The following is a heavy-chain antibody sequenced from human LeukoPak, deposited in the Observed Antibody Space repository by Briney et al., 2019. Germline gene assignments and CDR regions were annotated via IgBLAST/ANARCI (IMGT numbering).Heavy chain of an antibody. Sequence: GGSLRLSCAASGFTFSGSAMHWVRQASGKGLEWVGRIRSKANSHAPAYAASVKGRFTISRDDSKNTAYLQMNSLKTEDTAVYYCTRHGASVLYPGIAVAGKRGDYYYGMDVWGQGTTVTVSS. J-gene: IGHJ6*02. CDR2: IRSKANSHAP. CDR3: TRHGASVLYPGIAVAGKRGDYYYGMDV. D-gene: IGHD6-19*01. V-gene: IGHV3-73*01. CDR1: GFTFSGSA.